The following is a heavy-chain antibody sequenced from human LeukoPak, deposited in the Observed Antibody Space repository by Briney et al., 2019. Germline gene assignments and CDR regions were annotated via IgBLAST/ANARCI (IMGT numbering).Heavy chain of an antibody. D-gene: IGHD2-15*01. V-gene: IGHV4-39*07. CDR2: IYYRGSA. CDR1: GGSISSSSYF. J-gene: IGHJ4*02. Sequence: MTSETLSLTCTVSGGSISSSSYFWGWIRQPPGKGLEWIGSIYYRGSAYYNPSLKSRVTISVDTSKNQFSLKLSSVTAADTAVYYCARELMDCSGGTCYSSFFDYWGQGTLVTVSS. CDR3: ARELMDCSGGTCYSSFFDY.